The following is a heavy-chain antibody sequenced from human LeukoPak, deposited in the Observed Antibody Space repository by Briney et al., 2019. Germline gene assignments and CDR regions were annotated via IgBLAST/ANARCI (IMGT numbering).Heavy chain of an antibody. D-gene: IGHD3-3*01. CDR3: ARDGEGYDFWSGYYYYYYYMDV. J-gene: IGHJ6*03. Sequence: PSETLSLTCTVSGYSISSGYYWGWIRQPPGKGLEWIGSIYHSGSTYYNPSLKSRVTISVDTSKNQFSLKLSSVTAADTAVYNCARDGEGYDFWSGYYYYYYYMDVWGKGTTVTVSS. CDR2: IYHSGST. CDR1: GYSISSGYY. V-gene: IGHV4-38-2*02.